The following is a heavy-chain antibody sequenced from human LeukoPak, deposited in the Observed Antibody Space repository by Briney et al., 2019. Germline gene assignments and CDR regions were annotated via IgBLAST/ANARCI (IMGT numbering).Heavy chain of an antibody. V-gene: IGHV3-48*01. CDR2: ISSSSRTV. D-gene: IGHD6-19*01. CDR3: ERDRDSSGWYYFDY. Sequence: GGSLRLSCAVTGFTLSNYCMNWVRQAPGKGLEWVSYISSSSRTVYYADSVKGRFTISRDNAQNSLYLQMNSLRAEDTAAYYCERDRDSSGWYYFDYWGQGTLVTVSS. CDR1: GFTLSNYC. J-gene: IGHJ4*02.